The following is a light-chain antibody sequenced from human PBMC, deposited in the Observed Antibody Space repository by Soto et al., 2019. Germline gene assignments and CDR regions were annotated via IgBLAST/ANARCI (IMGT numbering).Light chain of an antibody. CDR1: QDVRSD. Sequence: DIQMTQSPSSLSASVGHTVTITCRASQDVRSDLGWYQHKPGKAPKRLIYAASRLQGGVPSRFGGSGSGTEFTLTIGSLQPEDSATYYCLQHDSFPYTFGQGTRLEI. CDR3: LQHDSFPYT. V-gene: IGKV1-17*01. CDR2: AAS. J-gene: IGKJ2*01.